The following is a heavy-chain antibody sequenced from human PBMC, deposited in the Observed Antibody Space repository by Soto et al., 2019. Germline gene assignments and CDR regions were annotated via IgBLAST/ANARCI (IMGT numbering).Heavy chain of an antibody. CDR2: IYYSGST. D-gene: IGHD2-2*01. CDR3: ARDLEVLVPDYAQPFDY. Sequence: SETLSLTCTVSGGSISSYYWSWIRQPPGKGLEWIGYIYYSGSTNYNPSLKSRVTISVDTSKNQFSLKLSSVTAADTAVYYCARDLEVLVPDYAQPFDYWGQGTLVTVSS. V-gene: IGHV4-59*01. J-gene: IGHJ4*02. CDR1: GGSISSYY.